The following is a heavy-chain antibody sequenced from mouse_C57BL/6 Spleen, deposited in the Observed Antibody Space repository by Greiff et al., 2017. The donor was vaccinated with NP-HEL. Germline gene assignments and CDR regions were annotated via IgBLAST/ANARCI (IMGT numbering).Heavy chain of an antibody. CDR1: GFSLTSYG. CDR3: ARQGGAYDGYYLDD. Sequence: QVQLKESGPGLVAPSQSLSITCTVSGFSLTSYGVHWVRQPPGKGLEWLVVIWSDGSTTYNSALNSKLSISKDNSKSQVFLEMNSLQTDDTAMYYCARQGGAYDGYYLDDWGQGTSVTVSS. V-gene: IGHV2-6-1*01. D-gene: IGHD2-3*01. CDR2: IWSDGST. J-gene: IGHJ4*01.